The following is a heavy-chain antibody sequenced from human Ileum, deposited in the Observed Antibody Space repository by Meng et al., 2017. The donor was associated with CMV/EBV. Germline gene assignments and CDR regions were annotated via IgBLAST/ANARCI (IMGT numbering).Heavy chain of an antibody. CDR2: INHSGST. CDR1: SFSGYY. J-gene: IGHJ5*02. CDR3: ARADYCSSTSCYTGNWFDP. V-gene: IGHV4-34*01. D-gene: IGHD2-2*02. Sequence: SFSGYYWSWLRQPPGKGLEWIGEINHSGSTNYNPSLKSRVTISVDTSKNQFSLKLSSVTAADTAVYYCARADYCSSTSCYTGNWFDPWGQGTLVTVSS.